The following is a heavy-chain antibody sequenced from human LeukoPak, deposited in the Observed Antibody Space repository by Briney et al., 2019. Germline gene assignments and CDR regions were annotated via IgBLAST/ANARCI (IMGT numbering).Heavy chain of an antibody. CDR3: AKEPPGMITFGGVIVPSP. CDR2: ISGSGGST. D-gene: IGHD3-16*02. V-gene: IGHV3-23*01. J-gene: IGHJ5*02. CDR1: GFTFSSYA. Sequence: GGSLRLSCAASGFTFSSYAMSWVRQAPGKGREWVSAISGSGGSTYYADSVKGRFTISRDNSKNTLYLQMNSLRAEDTAVYYCAKEPPGMITFGGVIVPSPWGQGTLVTVSP.